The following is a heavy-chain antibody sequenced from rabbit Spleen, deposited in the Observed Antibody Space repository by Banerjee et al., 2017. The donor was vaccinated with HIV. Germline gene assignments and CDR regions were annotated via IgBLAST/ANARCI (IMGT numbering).Heavy chain of an antibody. V-gene: IGHV1S40*01. CDR3: ARDLVAVIGWNFTL. CDR1: GFSFSSGYD. D-gene: IGHD1-1*01. J-gene: IGHJ4*01. Sequence: QSLEESGGDLVKPGASLTLTCTASGFSFSSGYDACWVRQPPGKGLEWIACIYAGSTGSTYAASWAKGRFTISKTSSTTVTLQVTSLTAADTATYFCARDLVAVIGWNFTLWGPGTLVTVS. CDR2: IYAGSTGST.